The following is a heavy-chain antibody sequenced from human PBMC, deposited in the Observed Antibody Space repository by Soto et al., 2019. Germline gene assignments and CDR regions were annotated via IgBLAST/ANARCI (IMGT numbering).Heavy chain of an antibody. CDR2: IIPIFGTA. Sequence: ASVKVSCKASGGTFSSYAISWVRQAPGQGLEWMGGIIPIFGTANYAQKFQGRVTITADESTSTAYMELSSLRSEDTAVYYCARGTLDYYDSSGYYYALDYWGQGTLVTVSS. D-gene: IGHD3-22*01. V-gene: IGHV1-69*13. CDR1: GGTFSSYA. CDR3: ARGTLDYYDSSGYYYALDY. J-gene: IGHJ4*02.